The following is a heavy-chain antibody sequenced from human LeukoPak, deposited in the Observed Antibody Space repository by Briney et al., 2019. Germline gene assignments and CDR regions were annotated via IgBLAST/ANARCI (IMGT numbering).Heavy chain of an antibody. CDR3: AKGISWDFDY. J-gene: IGHJ4*02. CDR1: GFTFSSYW. CDR2: IRYDGSNK. Sequence: GGSLRLSCATSGFTFSSYWMSWVRQAPGKGLEWVAFIRYDGSNKYYADSVKGRFTISRDNSKNTLYLQMNSLRAEDTAVYYCAKGISWDFDYWGQGTLVTVSS. V-gene: IGHV3-30*02. D-gene: IGHD2-15*01.